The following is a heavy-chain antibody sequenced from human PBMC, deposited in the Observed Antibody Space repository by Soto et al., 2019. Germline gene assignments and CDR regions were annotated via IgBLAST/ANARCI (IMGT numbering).Heavy chain of an antibody. D-gene: IGHD1-26*01. CDR1: GGSIXHYY. V-gene: IGHV4-59*08. Sequence: PSETLSLTCTFSGGSIXHYYWTLIRQPPGKGLEWMGYIYYSGTTTNYNPSLKSRVTLSVDTSKNQFSLKLSSVTAADTAVYYCARLGGSYAVPHFDYWGQGTLVTVSS. CDR2: IYYSGTT. J-gene: IGHJ4*02. CDR3: ARLGGSYAVPHFDY.